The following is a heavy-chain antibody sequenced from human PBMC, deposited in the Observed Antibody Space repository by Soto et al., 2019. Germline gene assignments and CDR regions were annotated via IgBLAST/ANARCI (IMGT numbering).Heavy chain of an antibody. D-gene: IGHD3-22*01. Sequence: PGGSLRLSCAASGFTFRNYGMNWVRQAPGKGLEWVSYIGIGSSTKYYADSVKSRFTISRDNAKNSLYLQMNSLRAEDTAVYYCARDQLYYNDISGRPLNAFDVWGQGTMVTVSS. CDR2: IGIGSSTK. CDR1: GFTFRNYG. CDR3: ARDQLYYNDISGRPLNAFDV. J-gene: IGHJ3*01. V-gene: IGHV3-48*01.